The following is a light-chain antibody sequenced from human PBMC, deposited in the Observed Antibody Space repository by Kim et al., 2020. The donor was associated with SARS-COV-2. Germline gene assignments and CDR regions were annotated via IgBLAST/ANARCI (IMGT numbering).Light chain of an antibody. CDR2: RAS. V-gene: IGKV1-5*03. CDR1: QSISSW. CDR3: QQYNSYPLT. Sequence: SASVGDRVTITCRASQSISSWLAWYQQKPGKAPKLLIYRASSLETGVPSRFSGSGSGTEFTLTIGSLQPDDSATFYCQQYNSYPLTFGGGTKVEI. J-gene: IGKJ4*01.